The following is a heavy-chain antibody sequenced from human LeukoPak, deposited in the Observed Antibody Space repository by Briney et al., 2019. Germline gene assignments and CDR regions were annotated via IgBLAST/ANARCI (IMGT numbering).Heavy chain of an antibody. V-gene: IGHV4-38-2*01. CDR3: ARHFVFGGTTDY. CDR2: IYHTGST. D-gene: IGHD3-10*01. J-gene: IGHJ4*02. Sequence: SETLSLTCAVSGYSISSGYYWAWTRHPPRKGLEWIGSIYHTGSTYHNPSLKSRVTISVDTSKNQYSLKLSSVTAADTAVYYCARHFVFGGTTDYWGQGNLVTVSS. CDR1: GYSISSGYY.